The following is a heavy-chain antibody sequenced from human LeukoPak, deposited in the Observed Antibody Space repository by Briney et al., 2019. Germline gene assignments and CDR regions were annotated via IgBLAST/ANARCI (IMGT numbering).Heavy chain of an antibody. CDR3: ARSAAGTRIAYYYGMDV. J-gene: IGHJ6*02. V-gene: IGHV1-18*01. CDR2: IGAYNGNT. Sequence: ASVKVSCKASGYTFTSYGISWVRQAPGQGLEGMGWIGAYNGNTNCAQKLQGRVTMTTDTSTSTAYMELRSLRSDDTAAYYCARSAAGTRIAYYYGMDVWGQGTTVTVSS. D-gene: IGHD6-13*01. CDR1: GYTFTSYG.